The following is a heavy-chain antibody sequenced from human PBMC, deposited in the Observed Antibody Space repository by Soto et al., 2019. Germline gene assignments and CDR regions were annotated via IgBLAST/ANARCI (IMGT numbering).Heavy chain of an antibody. CDR3: ARVPAAAGVDY. CDR1: GGSISSYY. V-gene: IGHV4-59*01. CDR2: IYYSGST. Sequence: SETLSLTCTVSGGSISSYYWSWIRQPPGKGLEWIGYIYYSGSTNYNLSLKSRVTISVDTSKNQFSLKLSSVTAADTAVYYCARVPAAAGVDYWGQGTLVTVSS. J-gene: IGHJ4*02. D-gene: IGHD6-13*01.